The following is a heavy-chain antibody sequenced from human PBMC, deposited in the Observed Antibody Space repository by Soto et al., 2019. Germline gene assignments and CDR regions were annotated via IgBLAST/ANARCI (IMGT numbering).Heavy chain of an antibody. V-gene: IGHV1-18*04. Sequence: ASVKVSCKASGYTFTSYGISWVRQAPGQGLEWMGWISAYNGNTNYAQKLQGRVTMTTDTSTSTAYMELRRLRSDDTAVYYCARDQESSGWLGMDVWGQGTTVAVSS. CDR2: ISAYNGNT. D-gene: IGHD6-19*01. CDR1: GYTFTSYG. J-gene: IGHJ6*02. CDR3: ARDQESSGWLGMDV.